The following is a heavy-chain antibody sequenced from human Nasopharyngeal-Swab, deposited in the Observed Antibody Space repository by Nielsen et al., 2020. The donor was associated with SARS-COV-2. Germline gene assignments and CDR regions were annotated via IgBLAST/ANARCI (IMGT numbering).Heavy chain of an antibody. J-gene: IGHJ5*02. CDR2: IYPGDSDS. V-gene: IGHV5-51*01. Sequence: GESLKISCKGSGYSSTNHWIGWVRQMPGKGLEWMGIIYPGDSDSRYSPSFQGQVTISADKSINTAYLQWSSLKASDTAMYYCARLGFLANWFDPWGQGTLVTVSS. D-gene: IGHD3-3*01. CDR1: GYSSTNHW. CDR3: ARLGFLANWFDP.